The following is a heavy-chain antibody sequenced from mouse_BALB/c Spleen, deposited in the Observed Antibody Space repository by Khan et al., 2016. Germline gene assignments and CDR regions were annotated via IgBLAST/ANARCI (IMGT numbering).Heavy chain of an antibody. V-gene: IGHV2-2*02. CDR1: GFSLTSYG. Sequence: QVQLKESGPGLVQPSQTLSITCTVSGFSLTSYGVHWVRQSPGKGLEWLGVIWSGGSTDYNAAFISTLSISKDNSKSQVFFKMNSLQANDTAIYXGARPSPMTLFNAMDYWGKGTSATVSS. CDR3: ARPSPMTLFNAMDY. J-gene: IGHJ4*01. CDR2: IWSGGST.